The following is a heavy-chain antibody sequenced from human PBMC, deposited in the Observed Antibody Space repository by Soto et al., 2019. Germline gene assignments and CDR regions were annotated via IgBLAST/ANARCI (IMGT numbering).Heavy chain of an antibody. D-gene: IGHD3-10*01. CDR3: SREGGTMGAGWFDP. V-gene: IGHV1-18*01. J-gene: IGHJ5*02. CDR2: ISAYNGNT. CDR1: GYTFTSYD. Sequence: QVQLVQSGAEVKKPGASVKVSCKASGYTFTSYDIRWVRQAPGQGLEWMGWISAYNGNTNYAQNQQDRFTMTTDHSTRTAYMYLRSLRSDDTAVYYCSREGGTMGAGWFDPWGQGTLVTVSS.